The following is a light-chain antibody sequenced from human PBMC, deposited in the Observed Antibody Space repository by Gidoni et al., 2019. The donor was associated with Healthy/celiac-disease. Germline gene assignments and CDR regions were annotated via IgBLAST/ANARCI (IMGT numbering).Light chain of an antibody. CDR2: GAS. CDR3: QQYNTWPLT. Sequence: EIVMTQSPAPLSVSPGERATLSCRDSQSVGSNLAWYQQKPGQAPRLLIYGASTRATGIPARFSGSGSGTEFTLTISSLQSEDFAVYYCQQYNTWPLTFGGGTKVEIK. J-gene: IGKJ4*01. CDR1: QSVGSN. V-gene: IGKV3-15*01.